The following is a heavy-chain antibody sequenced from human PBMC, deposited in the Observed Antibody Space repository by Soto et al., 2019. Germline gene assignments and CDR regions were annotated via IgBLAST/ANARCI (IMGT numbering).Heavy chain of an antibody. CDR3: ATIKGCVSNAPTTY. J-gene: IGHJ4*02. Sequence: EVQLVESGGALVQPGGSLRLSCAASGFTFSNYWMHWVRQAPGKRLVWISRMNSDGSNTVYADAVKGRFTISRDNAKNALYLQMNGLRVEDTAVYYCATIKGCVSNAPTTYWGQGPLVTVSS. V-gene: IGHV3-74*01. CDR1: GFTFSNYW. D-gene: IGHD1-26*01. CDR2: MNSDGSNT.